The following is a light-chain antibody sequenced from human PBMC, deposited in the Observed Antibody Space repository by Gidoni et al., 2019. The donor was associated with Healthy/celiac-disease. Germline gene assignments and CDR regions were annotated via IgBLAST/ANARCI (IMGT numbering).Light chain of an antibody. Sequence: EIELTQSPGTLSLSPGERATLSCRASQSVSSSYLACYQQKPGQAPSLLIYGASSRAAGIPHRFSGSGSGTDFTLTSSRLEHEDFAVYYCQQYGSSPGTFGQGTKVEIK. CDR3: QQYGSSPGT. CDR1: QSVSSSY. CDR2: GAS. J-gene: IGKJ1*01. V-gene: IGKV3-20*01.